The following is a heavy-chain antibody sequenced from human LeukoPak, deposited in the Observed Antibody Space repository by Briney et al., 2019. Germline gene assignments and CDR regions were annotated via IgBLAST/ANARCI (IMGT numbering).Heavy chain of an antibody. CDR1: GGTFSSYA. D-gene: IGHD3-22*01. V-gene: IGHV1-69*04. Sequence: GASVKVSCKASGGTFSSYAISWVRQAPGQGLEWMGRIIPILGIANYAQKFQGRVTITADKSTSTAYMELSSLRSEDTAVYYCARDNYYYDSSGYYYTTFDYWGQGTLVTVSS. J-gene: IGHJ4*02. CDR2: IIPILGIA. CDR3: ARDNYYYDSSGYYYTTFDY.